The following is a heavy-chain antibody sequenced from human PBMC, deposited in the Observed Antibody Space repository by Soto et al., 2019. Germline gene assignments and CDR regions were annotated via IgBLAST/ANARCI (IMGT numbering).Heavy chain of an antibody. D-gene: IGHD3-3*01. V-gene: IGHV3-33*01. CDR1: GFTFSSYG. Sequence: QVQLVESGGGVVQPGRSLRVSCAASGFTFSSYGFHWVRQAPGKGLEWVAGIWYDGSNKYYTDSVKGRFTISRDNSKNTVYLQMNSLRAEDTAVYYCAREHDGYWGQGTQVTVSS. CDR3: AREHDGY. CDR2: IWYDGSNK. J-gene: IGHJ4*02.